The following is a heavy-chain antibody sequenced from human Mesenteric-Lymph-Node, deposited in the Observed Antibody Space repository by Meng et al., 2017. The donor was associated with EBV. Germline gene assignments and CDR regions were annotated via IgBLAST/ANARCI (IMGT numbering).Heavy chain of an antibody. Sequence: QVQLQESGPGLVKPSETLYPPCTVSGGSVTSGSYYWNWIRQPPGKRLEWIGYIHYSGSTNYNPSLKSQITISVDTSKNQLSLRVSHVTAADTAVYYCARGRRGVQYFDFWGQGALVTVSS. CDR2: IHYSGST. V-gene: IGHV4-61*01. J-gene: IGHJ4*02. CDR3: ARGRRGVQYFDF. D-gene: IGHD1-1*01. CDR1: GGSVTSGSYY.